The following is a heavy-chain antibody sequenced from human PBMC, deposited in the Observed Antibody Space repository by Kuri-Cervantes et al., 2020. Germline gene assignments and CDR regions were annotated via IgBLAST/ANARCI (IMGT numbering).Heavy chain of an antibody. CDR1: GFTFDDYA. V-gene: IGHV3-9*01. CDR2: ISWNSGSI. D-gene: IGHD1-26*01. CDR3: ARSLIGTFDY. J-gene: IGHJ4*02. Sequence: LSLTCAASGFTFDDYAMHWVRQAPGKGLEWVSGISWNSGSIGYADSVKGRFTISRDNAKNSLYLQMNSLRAEDTAVYYCARSLIGTFDYWGQGTLVTVSS.